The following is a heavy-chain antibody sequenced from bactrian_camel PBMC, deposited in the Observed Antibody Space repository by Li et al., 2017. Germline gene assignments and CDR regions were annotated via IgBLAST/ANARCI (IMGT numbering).Heavy chain of an antibody. Sequence: HVQLVESGGGMVQPGGSLNLTCEAARWPYASNAMAWFRQAPGQEREGVAAIDTGDGSAYYLNSVEGRFTISHDNAKNTLYLQMNSLKPEDTAIYYCAAGRSYGVGTLLRRHYNYWGQGPRSPSP. J-gene: IGHJ4*01. CDR3: AAGRSYGVGTLLRRHYNY. D-gene: IGHD5*01. CDR1: RWPYASNA. CDR2: IDTGDGSA. V-gene: IGHV3S54*01.